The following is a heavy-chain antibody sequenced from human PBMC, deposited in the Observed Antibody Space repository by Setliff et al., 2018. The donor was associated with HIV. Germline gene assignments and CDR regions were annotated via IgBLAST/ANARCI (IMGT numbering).Heavy chain of an antibody. V-gene: IGHV4-61*09. J-gene: IGHJ5*02. Sequence: PSETLSLTCTVSGGSMNSDSYSWTWLRQPAGKGPELIGHIYVGGSVIYNPSLASRVTISMVPSKNQFSIDLSSVTAADTAKYYCARAKTIGVSAVFFDPWGQGRPVTVSS. D-gene: IGHD3-3*01. CDR1: GGSMNSDSYS. CDR2: IYVGGSV. CDR3: ARAKTIGVSAVFFDP.